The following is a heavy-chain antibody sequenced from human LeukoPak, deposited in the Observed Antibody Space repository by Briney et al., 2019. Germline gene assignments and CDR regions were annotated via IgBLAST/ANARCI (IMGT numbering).Heavy chain of an antibody. J-gene: IGHJ3*02. CDR3: ARRKKEMATMSYAFDI. D-gene: IGHD5-24*01. Sequence: GESLKISCKGSGYSFTSYWISWVRQMPGKGLEWMGRIDPSDSYTNYSPSFRGHVTISADKSISTAYLQWSSLKASDTAMYYCARRKKEMATMSYAFDIWGQGTMVTVSS. CDR1: GYSFTSYW. CDR2: IDPSDSYT. V-gene: IGHV5-10-1*01.